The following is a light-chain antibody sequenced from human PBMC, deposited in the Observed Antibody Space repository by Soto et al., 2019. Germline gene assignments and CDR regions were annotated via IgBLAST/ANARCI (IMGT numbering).Light chain of an antibody. CDR1: QSVSNNY. V-gene: IGKV3-20*01. Sequence: EVVLTQSPGTLSLSPGESATLSCRASQSVSNNYFAWYQQKPGQAPRLLIFGSSDRATGIPGMFSGSGSGTDFTLTIRRMEPEDFAVYYCRQYGSSPPYTFGQGSKLEIK. CDR3: RQYGSSPPYT. CDR2: GSS. J-gene: IGKJ2*01.